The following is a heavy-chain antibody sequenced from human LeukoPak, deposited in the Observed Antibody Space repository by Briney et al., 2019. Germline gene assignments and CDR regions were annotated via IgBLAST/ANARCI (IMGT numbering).Heavy chain of an antibody. Sequence: GGSLRLSCAASGFTFSSYWMSWVRQAPGKGLEWVANIKQDGSEKYYVDSVKGRFTISRDNAKNSLYLQMNSLRAEDTAMYYCARGSVVVPAAREYYYYYGMDVWGQGTTVTVSS. CDR2: IKQDGSEK. CDR1: GFTFSSYW. V-gene: IGHV3-7*04. CDR3: ARGSVVVPAAREYYYYYGMDV. J-gene: IGHJ6*02. D-gene: IGHD2-2*01.